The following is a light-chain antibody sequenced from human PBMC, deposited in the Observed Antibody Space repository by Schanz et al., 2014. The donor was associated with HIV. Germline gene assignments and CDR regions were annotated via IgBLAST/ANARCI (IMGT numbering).Light chain of an antibody. CDR3: ATWDVSLNGPV. CDR2: RNN. J-gene: IGLJ2*01. Sequence: QSVLTQPPSASGTPGQRVTISCSGSSSNIGSNYAYWYQHLPGTAPKLLIYRNNQRPSGVADRFSGSKSGTSASLAISGLQSDDEADYYCATWDVSLNGPVFGGGTKLTVL. CDR1: SSNIGSNY. V-gene: IGLV1-47*01.